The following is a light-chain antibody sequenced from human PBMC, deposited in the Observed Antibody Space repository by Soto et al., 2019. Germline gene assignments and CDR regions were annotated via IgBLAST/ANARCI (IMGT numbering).Light chain of an antibody. J-gene: IGLJ2*01. V-gene: IGLV2-14*01. CDR1: SSDVGGYNY. CDR2: DVS. CDR3: SSYTGSSTPVV. Sequence: QSALTQPASVSGSPGQSITISCTGTSSDVGGYNYVSWYQQHPGKAPKPMIYDVSNRPSGVSNRFSGSKSGNTASLTISGLQAEDEADYYCSSYTGSSTPVVFGGGTKLTVL.